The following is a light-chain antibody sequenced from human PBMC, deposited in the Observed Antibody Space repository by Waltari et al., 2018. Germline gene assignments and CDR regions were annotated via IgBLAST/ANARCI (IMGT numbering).Light chain of an antibody. CDR3: QHYLRLPVS. J-gene: IGKJ1*01. CDR2: GAS. Sequence: EIVLTQSPGPLSLSPGESATLSCRASQSVGRTLAWYQQRPGQAPRLLIYGASSRAADIPDRFAGSGSGTDFSLTINRLEPEDFAVYYCQHYLRLPVSFGQGTKVEIK. V-gene: IGKV3-20*01. CDR1: QSVGRT.